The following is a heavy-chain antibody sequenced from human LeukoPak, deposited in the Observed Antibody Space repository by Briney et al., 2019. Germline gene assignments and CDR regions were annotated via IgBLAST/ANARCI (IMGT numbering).Heavy chain of an antibody. CDR3: ARGEKWDLHAFDI. V-gene: IGHV4-34*01. J-gene: IGHJ3*02. CDR1: GGSISGYY. D-gene: IGHD1-26*01. Sequence: SETLSLTCTVSGGSISGYYWNWIRQTPGKGLEWIGEINHGGYTDYNPSLKRRLTISVDTSKNQFSLKVTSVTAADTAVYYCARGEKWDLHAFDIWGQGTVVTVSS. CDR2: INHGGYT.